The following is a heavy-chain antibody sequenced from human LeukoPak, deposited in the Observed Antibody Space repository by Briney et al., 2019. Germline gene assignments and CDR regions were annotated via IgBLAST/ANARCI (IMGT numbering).Heavy chain of an antibody. J-gene: IGHJ4*02. D-gene: IGHD3-3*01. CDR2: IYSGGST. CDR1: GFTVSSNY. V-gene: IGHV3-66*01. Sequence: GGSLRLSCAASGFTVSSNYMSWVRQAPGKGLEWASVIYSGGSTYYADSVKGRFTISRDNSKNTLYLQMNSLRAEDTAVYYCARGEHYDFWRDLGHFDYWGQGTLVAVSS. CDR3: ARGEHYDFWRDLGHFDY.